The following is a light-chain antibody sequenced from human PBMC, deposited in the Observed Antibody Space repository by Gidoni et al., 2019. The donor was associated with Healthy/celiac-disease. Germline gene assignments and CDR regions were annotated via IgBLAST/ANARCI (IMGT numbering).Light chain of an antibody. V-gene: IGKV1-39*01. CDR2: AAS. CDR3: QQSYSTPLFT. Sequence: DIQLTQSPSSLSASVGDRVTITCRASQSISSYLNWYHQKPGKAPKLLIYAASSLQSGVPSRFIGSGSGTDFTLTISSLQPEDFATYYCQQSYSTPLFTFXPXTKVDIK. CDR1: QSISSY. J-gene: IGKJ3*01.